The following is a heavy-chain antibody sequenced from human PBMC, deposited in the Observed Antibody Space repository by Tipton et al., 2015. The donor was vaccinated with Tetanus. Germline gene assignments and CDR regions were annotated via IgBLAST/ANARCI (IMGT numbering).Heavy chain of an antibody. J-gene: IGHJ5*02. CDR1: GGSISTYY. CDR2: IYYRGST. Sequence: TLSLTCTVSGGSISTYYWSWIRQPPGKGLEWIGYIYYRGSTNYYPSLKSRVTMSVDTSKNQFSLNLTSVTAADTAFYYCARQSCSGGSCRFDPWGQGTLVTVSS. CDR3: ARQSCSGGSCRFDP. V-gene: IGHV4-59*08. D-gene: IGHD2-15*01.